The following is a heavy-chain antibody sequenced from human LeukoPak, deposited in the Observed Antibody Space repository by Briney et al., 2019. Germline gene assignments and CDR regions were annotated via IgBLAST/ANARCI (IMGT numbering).Heavy chain of an antibody. Sequence: GESLKISCKGSRYSFTSYWIGWVRQMPGKGLEWMGIIYPGDSDTRYSPSFQGQVTISADKSISTAYLQWSSLKASDTAMYYCARLDDSSGYYVPYFDYWGQGTLVTVSS. V-gene: IGHV5-51*01. CDR3: ARLDDSSGYYVPYFDY. CDR1: RYSFTSYW. D-gene: IGHD3-22*01. J-gene: IGHJ4*02. CDR2: IYPGDSDT.